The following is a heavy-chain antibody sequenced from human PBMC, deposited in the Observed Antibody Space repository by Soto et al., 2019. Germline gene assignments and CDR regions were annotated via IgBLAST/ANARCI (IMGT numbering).Heavy chain of an antibody. J-gene: IGHJ6*02. Sequence: EVQLVQSGAEVKKPGATVKISCKVSGYTFTDYYMHWVQQAPGKGLEWMGLVDPEDGETIYAEKFQGRVTITADASTDTASMELSSLRSEDTAVYYCATFSGTMVRGVIMDYGMDVWGQGTTVTVSS. V-gene: IGHV1-69-2*01. CDR2: VDPEDGET. CDR3: ATFSGTMVRGVIMDYGMDV. CDR1: GYTFTDYY. D-gene: IGHD3-10*01.